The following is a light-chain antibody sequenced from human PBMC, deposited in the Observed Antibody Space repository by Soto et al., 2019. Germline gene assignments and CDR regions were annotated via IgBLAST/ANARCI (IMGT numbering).Light chain of an antibody. CDR2: DAF. Sequence: DIQMTQSPSTLSASVGDRVTITCRASQSIGNKLAWYQQKPGKAPKLLIYDAFSLKSGVPSRFSGSGSGTEFTLTISSLRPDDFAIYYCPQYHNYWTFGQGTKVDIK. J-gene: IGKJ1*01. V-gene: IGKV1-5*01. CDR3: PQYHNYWT. CDR1: QSIGNK.